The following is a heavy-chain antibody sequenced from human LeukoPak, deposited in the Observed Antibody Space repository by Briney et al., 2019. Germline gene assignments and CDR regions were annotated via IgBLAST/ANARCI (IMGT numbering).Heavy chain of an antibody. CDR2: IYSSGST. CDR3: ARDGCSTISCQYFDY. D-gene: IGHD2-2*01. CDR1: GFTVSSNY. Sequence: GGSLRLSCAASGFTVSSNYMSWVRQAPGKGLEWVSVIYSSGSTECADSVKGRFTTSRDNSKNTLYLQMNSLRAEDTAVYYCARDGCSTISCQYFDYWGQGALVTVSS. V-gene: IGHV3-53*01. J-gene: IGHJ4*02.